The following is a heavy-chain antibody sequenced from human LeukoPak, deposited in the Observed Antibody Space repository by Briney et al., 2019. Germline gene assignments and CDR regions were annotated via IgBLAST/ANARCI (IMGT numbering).Heavy chain of an antibody. CDR2: IIPIFGTA. V-gene: IGHV1-69*06. Sequence: ASVKVSCKASGGTFSSYAISWVRQAPGQGLEWMGGIIPIFGTANYAQKFQGRVTITADKSTSTAYMELSSLRSEDTAVYYCARRAAAGPEFDYWAREPWSPSPQ. CDR1: GGTFSSYA. J-gene: IGHJ4*02. CDR3: ARRAAAGPEFDY. D-gene: IGHD6-13*01.